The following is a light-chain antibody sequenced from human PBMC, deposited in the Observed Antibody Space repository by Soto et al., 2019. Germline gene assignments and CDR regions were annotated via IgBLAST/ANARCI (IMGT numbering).Light chain of an antibody. CDR2: DVT. CDR1: SSDVGGYKY. J-gene: IGLJ3*02. Sequence: QSALTQPASVSGSPGQSITISCTGTSSDVGGYKYVSWYQHHPGQAPKLLIYDVTNRPSGVSSRFSGSKSGNTASLTISGLQAEDEGDYYCSSYTSNTTWVFGGGTKLTVL. V-gene: IGLV2-14*03. CDR3: SSYTSNTTWV.